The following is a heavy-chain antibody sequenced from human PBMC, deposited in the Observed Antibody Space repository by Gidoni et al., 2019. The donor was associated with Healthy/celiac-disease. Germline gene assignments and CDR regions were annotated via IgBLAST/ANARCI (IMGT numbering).Heavy chain of an antibody. CDR1: GYTVTSYT. V-gene: IGHV1-3*01. CDR3: ARDEGYYDY. Sequence: QVQLVQSGAEVKKPGASVKVSCKASGYTVTSYTTHWVRLAPGQRLEWMGWINSGNGNTKYSQKFQGRVTITRDTSASTAYMELSSLRSEDTAVYYCARDEGYYDYWGQGTLVTVSS. J-gene: IGHJ4*02. CDR2: INSGNGNT. D-gene: IGHD3-22*01.